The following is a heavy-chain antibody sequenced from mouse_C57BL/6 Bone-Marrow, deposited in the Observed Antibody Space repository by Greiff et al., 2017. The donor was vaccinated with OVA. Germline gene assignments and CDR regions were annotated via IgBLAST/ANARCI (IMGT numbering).Heavy chain of an antibody. D-gene: IGHD2-12*01. CDR3: TRGYSYYYAMDY. J-gene: IGHJ4*01. V-gene: IGHV1-15*01. Sequence: QVQLQQSGAELVRPGASVTLSCKASGYTFTDYEMHWVKQTPVHGLEWIGAIDPETGGTAYNQKFKGKAILTADKSSSTAYMELRSLTSEDSAVYFCTRGYSYYYAMDYWGQGTSVTVSP. CDR1: GYTFTDYE. CDR2: IDPETGGT.